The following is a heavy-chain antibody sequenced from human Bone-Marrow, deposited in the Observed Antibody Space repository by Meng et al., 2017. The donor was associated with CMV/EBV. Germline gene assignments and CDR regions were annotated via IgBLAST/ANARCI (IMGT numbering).Heavy chain of an antibody. CDR2: IYWDDDK. CDR1: GFSLSTRGVG. J-gene: IGHJ4*02. V-gene: IGHV2-5*02. D-gene: IGHD6-19*01. CDR3: AHPRGWAFDY. Sequence: ITLKDSGPTLVKPNTTSTLPCNFSGFSLSTRGVGVGWIRQPPGKALEWLALIYWDDDKRYSPSLKSRLTITKDTSKNQVVLTMTNMDPVDTATYYCAHPRGWAFDYWGQGTLVTVSS.